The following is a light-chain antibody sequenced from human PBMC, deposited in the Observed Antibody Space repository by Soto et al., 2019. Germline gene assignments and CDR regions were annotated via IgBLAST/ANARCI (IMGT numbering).Light chain of an antibody. CDR1: QSVSSS. Sequence: EIVMTQSPATLSVSPGERATLSCRASQSVSSSLAWYQQKPGQAPRLLIYGASTRANGIPAMFSGSGSGTEFTLNISSLQSEDFAVYYCQQYNNWPRTFGQGTKVEIK. V-gene: IGKV3-15*01. J-gene: IGKJ1*01. CDR2: GAS. CDR3: QQYNNWPRT.